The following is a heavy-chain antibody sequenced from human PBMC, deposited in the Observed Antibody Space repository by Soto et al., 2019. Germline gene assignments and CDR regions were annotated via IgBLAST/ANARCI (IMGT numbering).Heavy chain of an antibody. CDR2: IYYSGST. J-gene: IGHJ3*02. Sequence: SETLSLTCTVSGGSINSYYWSWIRQPPGKGLEWIGNIYYSGSTNYNPSLKSRATISVDTSKNQFTLKLSSVTAADTAVYYCARVPWQWLGGYAFDIWGQGTMVTVSS. D-gene: IGHD6-19*01. CDR1: GGSINSYY. CDR3: ARVPWQWLGGYAFDI. V-gene: IGHV4-59*01.